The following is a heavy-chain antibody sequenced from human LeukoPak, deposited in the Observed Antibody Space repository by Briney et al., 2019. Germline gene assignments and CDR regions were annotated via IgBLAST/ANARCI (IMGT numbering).Heavy chain of an antibody. V-gene: IGHV3-53*01. CDR2: IYSGGIT. CDR1: GFTFSHFW. CDR3: AKDLGYDNNNFDY. Sequence: GGSLRLSCAASGFTFSHFWMSWVRQAPGKGLEWVSIIYSGGITYYADSVKGRFSISRDNSENTLYLQMNSLRAEDTAVYYCAKDLGYDNNNFDYWGQGTLVTVSS. J-gene: IGHJ4*02. D-gene: IGHD2-8*01.